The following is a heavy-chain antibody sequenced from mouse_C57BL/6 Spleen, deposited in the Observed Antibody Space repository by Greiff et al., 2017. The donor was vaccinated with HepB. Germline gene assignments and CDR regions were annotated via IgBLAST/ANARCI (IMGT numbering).Heavy chain of an antibody. CDR1: GYAFSSSW. J-gene: IGHJ3*01. CDR2: IYPGDGDT. V-gene: IGHV1-82*01. Sequence: QVQLKQSGPELVKPGASVKISCKASGYAFSSSWMNWVKQRPGKGLEWIGRIYPGDGDTNYNGKFKGKATLTADKSSSTAYMQLSSLTSEDSAVYFCARWHYEGGPFAYWGQGTLVTVSA. D-gene: IGHD2-4*01. CDR3: ARWHYEGGPFAY.